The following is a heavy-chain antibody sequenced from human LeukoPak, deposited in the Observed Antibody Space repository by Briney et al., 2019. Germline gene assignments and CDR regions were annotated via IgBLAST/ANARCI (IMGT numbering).Heavy chain of an antibody. Sequence: ASVKVSCKASGYIFTGQDMDWVRQAPGQGLEWMGWINPNTGGTHYAQRFQGRVTMTRDTSISTAYMELRSLRSDDTAVYYCASYPRYSSSPPFDYWGQGTLVTVSS. V-gene: IGHV1-2*02. D-gene: IGHD6-6*01. CDR2: INPNTGGT. CDR3: ASYPRYSSSPPFDY. J-gene: IGHJ4*02. CDR1: GYIFTGQD.